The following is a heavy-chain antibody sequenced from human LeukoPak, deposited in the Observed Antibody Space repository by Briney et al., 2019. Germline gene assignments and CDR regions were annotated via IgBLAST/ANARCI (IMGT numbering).Heavy chain of an antibody. J-gene: IGHJ4*02. CDR2: IKQDGSEK. CDR1: GFTFSSYW. V-gene: IGHV3-7*01. CDR3: ARESAYDYGDY. D-gene: IGHD5-12*01. Sequence: PGGSLRLSCAASGFTFSSYWMSWARQAPGKGLEWVANIKQDGSEKYYVDSVKGRFTISRDNARNSLYLQMNSLRAEDTAVYYCARESAYDYGDYWGQGTLVTVSS.